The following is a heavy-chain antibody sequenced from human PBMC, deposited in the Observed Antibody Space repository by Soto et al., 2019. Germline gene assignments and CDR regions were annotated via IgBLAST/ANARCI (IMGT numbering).Heavy chain of an antibody. V-gene: IGHV5-51*01. CDR2: IYPGDSDT. Sequence: PGESLKISCKGSGYSFTSYWIDWVRQMPGKGLEWMGIIYPGDSDTRYSPSFQGQVTISADKSISTAYLQWSSLKASDTAMYYCASNTGGNYCSSTSCYYYYYGMDVWGQGTTVTVSS. J-gene: IGHJ6*02. D-gene: IGHD2-2*01. CDR3: ASNTGGNYCSSTSCYYYYYGMDV. CDR1: GYSFTSYW.